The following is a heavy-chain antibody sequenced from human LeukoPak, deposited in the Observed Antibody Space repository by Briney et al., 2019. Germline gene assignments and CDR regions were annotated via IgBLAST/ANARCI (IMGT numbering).Heavy chain of an antibody. D-gene: IGHD4-17*01. V-gene: IGHV3-23*01. CDR1: GFTFSSYA. CDR3: ATRSTGFNY. Sequence: PGGSLRLSCAASGFTFSSYAMSWVRQAPGKGLDWVSAISDRTYYADSVKGRFTISRDNSKNMPYLQMNSLRAEDTAVYYCATRSTGFNYWGQGTLVTVSS. CDR2: ISDRT. J-gene: IGHJ4*02.